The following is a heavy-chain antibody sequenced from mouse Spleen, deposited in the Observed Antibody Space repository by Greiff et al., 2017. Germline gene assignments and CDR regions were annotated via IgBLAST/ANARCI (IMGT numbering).Heavy chain of an antibody. V-gene: IGHV1-82*01. CDR2: IYPGDGDT. D-gene: IGHD2-3*01. CDR1: GYAFSSSW. Sequence: QVQLKQSGPELVKPGASVKISCKASGYAFSSSWMNWVKQRPGQGLEWIGRIYPGDGDTNYNGKFKGKATLTADKSSSTAYMQLSSLTSVDSAVYFCARGDGYAFAYWGQGTLVTVSA. CDR3: ARGDGYAFAY. J-gene: IGHJ3*01.